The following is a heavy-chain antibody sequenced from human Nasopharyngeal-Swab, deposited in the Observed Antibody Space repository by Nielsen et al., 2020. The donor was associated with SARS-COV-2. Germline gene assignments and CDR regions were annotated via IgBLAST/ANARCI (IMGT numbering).Heavy chain of an antibody. Sequence: GESLKISCATSGFTFTDYVMTWVRQAPGKGLEWISYIPPTASHIYYADSVRGRFTISRDNAKKSLYLQMEGLRPEDTAVYYCARDRGWGYTGYGSLDYWGQGVLVTVSS. CDR3: ARDRGWGYTGYGSLDY. V-gene: IGHV3-48*01. D-gene: IGHD5-12*01. CDR2: IPPTASHI. J-gene: IGHJ4*02. CDR1: GFTFTDYV.